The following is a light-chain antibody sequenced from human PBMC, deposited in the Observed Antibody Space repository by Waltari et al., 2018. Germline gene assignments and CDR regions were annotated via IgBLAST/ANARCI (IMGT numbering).Light chain of an antibody. Sequence: DIQITQSPSSVSASVGDTVTITCRASQDISNQLPWYKQIPVKAPKCLIYDASTLESGVPSRFSGSGSGTDVTLTVRSLQPEDFATYYCQETNTFPITFGQGTRLEIK. CDR3: QETNTFPIT. CDR2: DAS. V-gene: IGKV1D-12*01. J-gene: IGKJ5*01. CDR1: QDISNQ.